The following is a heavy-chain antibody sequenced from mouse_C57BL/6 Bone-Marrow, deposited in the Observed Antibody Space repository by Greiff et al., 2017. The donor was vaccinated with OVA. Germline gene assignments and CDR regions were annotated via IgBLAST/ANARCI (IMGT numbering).Heavy chain of an antibody. V-gene: IGHV1-18*01. J-gene: IGHJ3*01. CDR3: ARSGYGNYEGFAY. CDR2: INPNNGGT. D-gene: IGHD2-1*01. Sequence: VHVKQSGPELVKPGASVKIPCKASGYTFTDYNMDWVKQSHGKSLEWIGDINPNNGGTIYNQKFKGKATLTVDKSSSTAYMELRSLTSEDTAVYYCARSGYGNYEGFAYWGQGTLVTVSA. CDR1: GYTFTDYN.